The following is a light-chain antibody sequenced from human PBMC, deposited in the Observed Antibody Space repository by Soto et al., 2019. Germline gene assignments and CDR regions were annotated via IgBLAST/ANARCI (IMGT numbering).Light chain of an antibody. V-gene: IGKV1-39*01. Sequence: DIQMTQSPSSLSASVGDSGNISCRASRYISKYLNWYQQKTGKDPKLLIYTATSLHSGDPTRCSGSAAATDFTITISSLLQEDFSTYFCQQSYSSPPCTFGQGTKVEIK. CDR2: TAT. CDR3: QQSYSSPPCT. J-gene: IGKJ1*01. CDR1: RYISKY.